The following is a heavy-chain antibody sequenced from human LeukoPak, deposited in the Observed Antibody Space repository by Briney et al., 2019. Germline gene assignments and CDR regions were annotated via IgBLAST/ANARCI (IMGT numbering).Heavy chain of an antibody. V-gene: IGHV3-74*01. CDR2: INNDGSGT. J-gene: IGHJ5*01. CDR1: GFTFSGNW. CDR3: GTVFEY. Sequence: GGSLRLSCAASGFTFSGNWMHWVRQSPGKGLEWVSRINNDGSGTSYADSVKGRFTISRDNAQNTVYLQMNSLRAEDTAVYFCGTVFEYWGQGILVPGSS.